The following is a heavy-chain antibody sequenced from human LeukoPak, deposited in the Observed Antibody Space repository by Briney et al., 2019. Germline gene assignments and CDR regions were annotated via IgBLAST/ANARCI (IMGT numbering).Heavy chain of an antibody. CDR1: GGSISSHY. Sequence: SETLSLTCTVSGGSISSHYWSWIRQLPGKGLEWIGYIYYSGSTNYNPSLKSRVTISVDTSKNQFSLKLSSVTAADTAVYYCARVSTTGYSYGYHFDYWGQGTLVTVSS. V-gene: IGHV4-59*11. CDR3: ARVSTTGYSYGYHFDY. CDR2: IYYSGST. D-gene: IGHD5-18*01. J-gene: IGHJ4*02.